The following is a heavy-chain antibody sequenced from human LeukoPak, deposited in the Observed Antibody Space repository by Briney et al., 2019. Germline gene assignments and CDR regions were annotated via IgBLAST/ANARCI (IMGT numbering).Heavy chain of an antibody. CDR2: ISGTGVTT. J-gene: IGHJ6*03. Sequence: GGSLRLSCAASGFNFIDYSMNWVRQAPGKGLEWVSDISGTGVTTFYADSVKGRFTISRDNSKNTLFLQMNSLRAEDTAVYYCAKDSRSRDTYYYYMDVWGKGTTVTVSS. D-gene: IGHD5-18*01. CDR1: GFNFIDYS. CDR3: AKDSRSRDTYYYYMDV. V-gene: IGHV3-23*01.